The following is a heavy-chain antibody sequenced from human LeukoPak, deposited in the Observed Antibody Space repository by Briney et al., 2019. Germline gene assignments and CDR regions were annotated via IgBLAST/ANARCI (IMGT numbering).Heavy chain of an antibody. V-gene: IGHV4-59*02. D-gene: IGHD1-20*01. CDR1: GGSVTRYY. J-gene: IGHJ5*02. CDR3: ARGGVTGTNNWFDP. CDR2: IYYGGSA. Sequence: PSETLSLTCTVSGGSVTRYYWTWIRQPPGKGLDWIGDIYYGGSAKYNPSRKSRVTISLDTSRNPFYLTLRAVTTADTAMYYCARGGVTGTNNWFDPWGQGTPVTVYS.